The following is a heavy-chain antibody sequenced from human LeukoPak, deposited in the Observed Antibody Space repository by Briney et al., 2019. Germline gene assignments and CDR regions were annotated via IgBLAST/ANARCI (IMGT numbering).Heavy chain of an antibody. Sequence: PGRSVRLSCGASGFTFTTYDMHWVRQAPGKGLEWVANIKKDGSEKYYVDSVKGRFTISRDNAKNSLYLQMNSLRVEDTAVYYCEGSAGYWGQGTLVTVSS. D-gene: IGHD6-19*01. CDR1: GFTFTTYD. CDR3: EGSAGY. V-gene: IGHV3-7*01. CDR2: IKKDGSEK. J-gene: IGHJ4*02.